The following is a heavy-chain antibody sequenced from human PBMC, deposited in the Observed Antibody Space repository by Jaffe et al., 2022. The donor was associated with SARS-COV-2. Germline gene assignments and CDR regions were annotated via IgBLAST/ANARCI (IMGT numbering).Heavy chain of an antibody. CDR3: ARVDYGGKGRGCFDY. CDR2: IYYSGST. D-gene: IGHD4-17*01. V-gene: IGHV4-59*01. J-gene: IGHJ4*02. CDR1: GGSISSYY. Sequence: QVQLQESGPGLVKPSETLSLTCTVSGGSISSYYWSWIRQPPGKGLEWIGYIYYSGSTNYNPSLKSRVTISVDTSKNQFSLKLSSVTAADTAVYYCARVDYGGKGRGCFDYWGQGTLVTVSS.